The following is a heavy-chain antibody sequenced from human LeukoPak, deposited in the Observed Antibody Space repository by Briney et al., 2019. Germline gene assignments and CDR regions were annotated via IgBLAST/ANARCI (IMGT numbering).Heavy chain of an antibody. V-gene: IGHV1-69*13. J-gene: IGHJ6*02. Sequence: SVKVSCKASGGTFTSYAISWVRQAPGQGLEWMGGSIPIFGTANYAQKCQGRVTITADESTSTAYMELSSVTSEATAVYYCARGTQVVGYCSGGSCYSAHYYYYYGMDVWGQGTTVTVSS. D-gene: IGHD2-15*01. CDR3: ARGTQVVGYCSGGSCYSAHYYYYYGMDV. CDR1: GGTFTSYA. CDR2: SIPIFGTA.